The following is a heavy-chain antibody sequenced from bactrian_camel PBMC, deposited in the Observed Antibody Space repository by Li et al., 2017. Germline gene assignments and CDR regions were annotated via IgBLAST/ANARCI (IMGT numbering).Heavy chain of an antibody. D-gene: IGHD3*01. V-gene: IGHV3S63*01. Sequence: QLVESGGGSVQAGGSLRLSCTASGFTFEDSGMGWYRQAQGDECELVSTIDSGGGPASDADWVKGRFTISRDNAKNTLYLQMNSLKTEDTAVYYCATDLGGADLGYNYWGQGTQVTVS. CDR2: IDSGGGPA. CDR1: GFTFEDSG. CDR3: ATDLGGADLGYNY. J-gene: IGHJ4*01.